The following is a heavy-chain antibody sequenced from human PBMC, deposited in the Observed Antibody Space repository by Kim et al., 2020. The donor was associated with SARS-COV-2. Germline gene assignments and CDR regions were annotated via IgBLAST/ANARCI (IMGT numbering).Heavy chain of an antibody. CDR3: GGGARHDY. CDR1: GFAFSSYW. CDR2: IKQDGSET. D-gene: IGHD1-26*01. J-gene: IGHJ4*02. Sequence: GGSLRLSCTASGFAFSSYWMTWIRQVPGKGLEWVANIKQDGSETYYVDSVKGRFTISRNNAQNSLYLQMNSLRDDDTAVYYCGGGARHDYWGQGTLVTVSS. V-gene: IGHV3-7*01.